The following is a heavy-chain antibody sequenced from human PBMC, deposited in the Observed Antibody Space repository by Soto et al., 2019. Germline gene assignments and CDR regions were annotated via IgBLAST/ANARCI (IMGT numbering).Heavy chain of an antibody. CDR1: GFTFSSYA. J-gene: IGHJ4*02. V-gene: IGHV3-23*01. D-gene: IGHD4-17*01. CDR3: AKVSGDYDTNADSDY. CDR2: ISGSGGST. Sequence: GGSLRLSCAASGFTFSSYAMSWVRQAPGKGLEWVSAISGSGGSTYYADSVKGRFTISRDNSKNTLYLQMNSLRAEDTAVYYCAKVSGDYDTNADSDYWGQGTQVTVSS.